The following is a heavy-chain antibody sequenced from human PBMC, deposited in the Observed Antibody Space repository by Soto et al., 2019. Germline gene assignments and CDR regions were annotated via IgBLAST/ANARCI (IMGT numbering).Heavy chain of an antibody. CDR3: AKNGQPPYYYYGMDV. D-gene: IGHD2-8*01. J-gene: IGHJ6*02. CDR2: ISGYNGDT. CDR1: GYTFTRYG. Sequence: QGQLVQSGAEVKKPGASVKVSCKASGYTFTRYGISWVRQAPGPGLEWMGWISGYNGDTNYAQKFQGRVTMTVDTSTTTAFMELTSLTSDDRAVYYCAKNGQPPYYYYGMDVWGQGTTVTVSS. V-gene: IGHV1-18*01.